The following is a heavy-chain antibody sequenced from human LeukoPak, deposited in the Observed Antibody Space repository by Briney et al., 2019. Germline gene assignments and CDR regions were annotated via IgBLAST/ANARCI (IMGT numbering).Heavy chain of an antibody. Sequence: GGSLRLSCAASGFTFDNYAMHWVSQAPGRGLEWVSLISGDGDSAYYADSLKGRFTISRDNSKNTVSLQMISLRVEDTAIYYCAKRAVAPLGDAFDLWGQGTVVTVSS. D-gene: IGHD6-19*01. CDR2: ISGDGDSA. V-gene: IGHV3-43*02. J-gene: IGHJ3*01. CDR3: AKRAVAPLGDAFDL. CDR1: GFTFDNYA.